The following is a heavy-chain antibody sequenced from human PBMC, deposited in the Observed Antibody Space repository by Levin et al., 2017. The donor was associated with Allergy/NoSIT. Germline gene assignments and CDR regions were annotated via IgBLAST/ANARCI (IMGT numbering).Heavy chain of an antibody. CDR2: IRNKANNYAT. CDR3: TRHVHDSSSSTFDY. Sequence: GGSLRLSCAASGFTFSGSAMHWVRQASGKGLEWVGRIRNKANNYATAYAASVNGRFTISRDDSKNTAYLQLNSLKTEDTAVYYCTRHVHDSSSSTFDYWGQGALVTVSS. D-gene: IGHD6-6*01. J-gene: IGHJ4*02. V-gene: IGHV3-73*01. CDR1: GFTFSGSA.